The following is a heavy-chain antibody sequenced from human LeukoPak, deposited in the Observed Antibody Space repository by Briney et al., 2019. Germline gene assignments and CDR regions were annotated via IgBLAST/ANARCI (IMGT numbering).Heavy chain of an antibody. D-gene: IGHD4-23*01. CDR3: ARSRGPGNHYFDY. CDR1: GFTFRSYA. CDR2: SSETT. V-gene: IGHV3-23*01. Sequence: GGSLRLSCAASGFTFRSYAMSWVRQAPRKGLEWDSTSSETTYYTDSVKGRFTISRDTSKNTLYLQMKSLGAAETAVYYCARSRGPGNHYFDYWGQGALVTVSS. J-gene: IGHJ4*02.